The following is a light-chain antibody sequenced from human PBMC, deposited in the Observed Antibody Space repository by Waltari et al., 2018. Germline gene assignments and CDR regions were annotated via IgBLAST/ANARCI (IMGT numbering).Light chain of an antibody. V-gene: IGLV2-8*01. J-gene: IGLJ2*01. CDR1: SSDVGGYNY. CDR3: SSYAGTDVV. CDR2: EVS. Sequence: QSALTQPPSASGSPGQSVTISCTGTSSDVGGYNYVSWYQQHPGKAPKLMIYEVSKRPPGVPGRFSGSKSGNTASLTVSGLQAEDEADYYCSSYAGTDVVFGGGTKLTVL.